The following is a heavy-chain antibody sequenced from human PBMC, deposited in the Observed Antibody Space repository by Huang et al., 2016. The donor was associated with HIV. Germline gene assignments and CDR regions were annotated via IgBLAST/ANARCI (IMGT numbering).Heavy chain of an antibody. D-gene: IGHD5-12*01. J-gene: IGHJ4*02. V-gene: IGHV3-23*01. CDR3: AKDRGDGYSGYDYDY. CDR1: GFTFSIYA. Sequence: EVQLWESGGTLVQPGGSLRLSCGASGFTFSIYAMRWVRQAPGKGLELVSFISGSSGTIYYADSVKGRFTISRDNVKKTVYLQMNSLRVEDAAVYYCAKDRGDGYSGYDYDYWGQGTLVTVSS. CDR2: ISGSSGTI.